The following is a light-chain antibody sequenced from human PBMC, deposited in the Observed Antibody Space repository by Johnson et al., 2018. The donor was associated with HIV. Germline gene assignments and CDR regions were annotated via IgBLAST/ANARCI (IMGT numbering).Light chain of an antibody. CDR3: LAWDTGGV. CDR1: SSNIGNNY. J-gene: IGLJ1*01. Sequence: QSVLTQPPSVSEAPGQKVTISCSGSSSNIGNNYVSWYQQLPGTAPKLLIYENNKRPSGIPDRFSGSKSGTSATLAITGLWPEDEADYYCLAWDTGGVFGTGTKVTVL. V-gene: IGLV1-41*01. CDR2: ENN.